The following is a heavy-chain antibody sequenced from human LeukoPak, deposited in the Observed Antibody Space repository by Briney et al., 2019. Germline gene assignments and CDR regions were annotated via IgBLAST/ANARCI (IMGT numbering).Heavy chain of an antibody. J-gene: IGHJ4*02. Sequence: PSETLSLTCTVSGGSISSYYWSWIRQPPGKGLEWIGFIFYSGTTNYNPSLKSRVTISVDTSKNQFSLKLSSVTAADTAIYYCAKLFESGTYNNFFHYWGQGTLVTVFS. CDR3: AKLFESGTYNNFFHY. CDR2: IFYSGTT. V-gene: IGHV4-59*01. D-gene: IGHD3-10*01. CDR1: GGSISSYY.